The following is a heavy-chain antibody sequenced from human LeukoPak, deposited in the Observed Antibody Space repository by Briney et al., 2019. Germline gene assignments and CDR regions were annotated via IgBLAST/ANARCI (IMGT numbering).Heavy chain of an antibody. CDR3: ARIAKDSSGWSHSDY. J-gene: IGHJ4*02. V-gene: IGHV4-4*07. Sequence: SETLSLTCTVSGGSISNYYWNWIRQPAGKGLEWIGRIYTSGTTNYNPSLVSRVIMSVDTSNNQFSLKLTSVTAADTAVYYCARIAKDSSGWSHSDYWGQGILVTVSS. CDR2: IYTSGTT. CDR1: GGSISNYY. D-gene: IGHD6-19*01.